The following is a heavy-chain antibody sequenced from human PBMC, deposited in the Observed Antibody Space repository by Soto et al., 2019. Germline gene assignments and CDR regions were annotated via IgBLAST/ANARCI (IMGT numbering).Heavy chain of an antibody. J-gene: IGHJ3*02. CDR2: IIPFLSIV. Sequence: QVHLVQSGAEVKKPGSSVKVSCKASGGTFNTYTLIWVRQAPGQGLGWRGRIIPFLSIVNSAQKFQDRVTITAGKPTRTAYMDLTSLRSDDTAVYYCGFGTWSAETFDICVQGTMFTVSS. D-gene: IGHD6-13*01. CDR3: GFGTWSAETFDI. CDR1: GGTFNTYT. V-gene: IGHV1-69*02.